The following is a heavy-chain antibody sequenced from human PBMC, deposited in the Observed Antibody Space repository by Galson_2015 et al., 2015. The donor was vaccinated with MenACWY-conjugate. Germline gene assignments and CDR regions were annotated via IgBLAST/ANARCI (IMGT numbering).Heavy chain of an antibody. Sequence: SLRLSCAASGFPFGTYWMTWVRQAPGKGLEGVANIKYDGSEQYYGDSVRGRLTISRDNANNSLFLQMNSLRPEDTAVYYCVRPIMTFAAVRSLDYWGQGTVVTVSS. CDR2: IKYDGSEQ. CDR3: VRPIMTFAAVRSLDY. D-gene: IGHD3-10*01. CDR1: GFPFGTYW. V-gene: IGHV3-7*01. J-gene: IGHJ4*02.